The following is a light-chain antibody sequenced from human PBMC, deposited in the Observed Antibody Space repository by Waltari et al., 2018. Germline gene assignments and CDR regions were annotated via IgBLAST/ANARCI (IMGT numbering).Light chain of an antibody. Sequence: EIVLTQSPGTLSLSPGERATLSCRASQRVSSSYLAWYQHKPGQAPRVLIHGASNRATGIPDRFSGSGSGTDFTLTISRLEPEDFAVYYCQQYGSSQWTFGQGTKVEIK. V-gene: IGKV3-20*01. J-gene: IGKJ1*01. CDR3: QQYGSSQWT. CDR2: GAS. CDR1: QRVSSSY.